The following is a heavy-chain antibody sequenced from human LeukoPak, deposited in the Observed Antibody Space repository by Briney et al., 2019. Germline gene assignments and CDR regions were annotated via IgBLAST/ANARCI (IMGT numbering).Heavy chain of an antibody. CDR3: ARSPRDILTGYFWYFDY. CDR1: GGSISSNSYY. CDR2: IYYSGIT. Sequence: SETLSLTCTVSGGSISSNSYYWGWIRQPPGKGLDWIGSIYYSGITYYNPSLKSRVTISVDTSKNQFSLRLSSVTAADTAVYYCARSPRDILTGYFWYFDYWGQGNLVTVSS. J-gene: IGHJ4*02. V-gene: IGHV4-39*07. D-gene: IGHD3-9*01.